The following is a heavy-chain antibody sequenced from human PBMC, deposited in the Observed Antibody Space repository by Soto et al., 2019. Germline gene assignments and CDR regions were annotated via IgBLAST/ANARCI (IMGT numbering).Heavy chain of an antibody. J-gene: IGHJ4*02. CDR1: GFSLSTSGVG. CDR2: IYWDDDK. V-gene: IGHV2-5*04. Sequence: QITLKESGPTLVKPTQTLTLTCTFSGFSLSTSGVGVGWIRQPPGKALEWLALIYWDDDKRYSPSLKSRLTITNGISINRVALTMTNMHPVDTDTYYCIRLYYDNLTGYLDYWGQGTLVTVSP. D-gene: IGHD3-9*01. CDR3: IRLYYDNLTGYLDY.